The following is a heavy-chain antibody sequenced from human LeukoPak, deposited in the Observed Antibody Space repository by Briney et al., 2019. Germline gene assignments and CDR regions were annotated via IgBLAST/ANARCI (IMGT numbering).Heavy chain of an antibody. V-gene: IGHV3-53*01. CDR2: IYSGGST. Sequence: GGSLRLSCAASGFTFSKYAMSWVRQAPGKGLEWVSVIYSGGSTYYADSVKGRFTISRDNSKNTLYLQMNSLRAEDTAVYYCARESVDYDSSVYGHHQYYFDYGGQETLVPAPS. J-gene: IGHJ4*02. D-gene: IGHD3-22*01. CDR3: ARESVDYDSSVYGHHQYYFDY. CDR1: GFTFSKYA.